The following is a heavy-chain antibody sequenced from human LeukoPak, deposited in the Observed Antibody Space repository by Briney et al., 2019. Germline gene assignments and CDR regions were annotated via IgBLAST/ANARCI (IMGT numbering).Heavy chain of an antibody. Sequence: GESLKISCKGSGYSFATYWVAWVRQMPGKGLEWMGMIYPGDSDTRYSPSFQGQVTISADKSINTAYLQWNDLKASDTAMYYCAREVFGSGRYGRRNNWYDPWGQGTLVTVSS. CDR1: GYSFATYW. J-gene: IGHJ5*02. CDR3: AREVFGSGRYGRRNNWYDP. CDR2: IYPGDSDT. V-gene: IGHV5-51*01. D-gene: IGHD3-10*01.